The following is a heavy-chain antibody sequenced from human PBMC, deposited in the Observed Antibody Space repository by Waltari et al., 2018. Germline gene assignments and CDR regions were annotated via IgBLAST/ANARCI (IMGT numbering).Heavy chain of an antibody. CDR3: ARGIYFDY. D-gene: IGHD1-20*01. Sequence: EVQLVEAGGGLLEPGGCLGLYCADSGLTVSTTYMSWVRQAPGKGLEWVSVTYSGGTTYYADSVKGRFTISRDNSKNTLYLQMNNLRGEDTAIYYCARGIYFDYWGQGTLVTVSS. CDR2: TYSGGTT. CDR1: GLTVSTTY. J-gene: IGHJ4*02. V-gene: IGHV3-53*01.